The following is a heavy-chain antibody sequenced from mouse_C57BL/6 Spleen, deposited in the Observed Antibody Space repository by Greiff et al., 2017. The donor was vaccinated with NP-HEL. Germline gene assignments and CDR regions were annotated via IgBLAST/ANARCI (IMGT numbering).Heavy chain of an antibody. D-gene: IGHD3-2*02. CDR2: IYPGDGDT. CDR1: GYAFSSSW. Sequence: VKLQESGPELVKPGASVKISCKASGYAFSSSWMNWVKQRPGQGLEWIGRIYPGDGDTNYNGKFKGKATLTADKSSSTAYMQLSSLTSEDSAVYFCARVTAQATFDYWGQGTTLTVST. J-gene: IGHJ2*01. CDR3: ARVTAQATFDY. V-gene: IGHV1-82*01.